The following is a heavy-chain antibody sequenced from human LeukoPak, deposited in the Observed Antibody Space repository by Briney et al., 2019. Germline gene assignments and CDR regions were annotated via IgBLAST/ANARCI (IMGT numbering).Heavy chain of an antibody. CDR1: DGSINSCY. Sequence: SETLSLTCSVSDGSINSCYWNWIRRPPGKGLEWIGYIHYNGNTNYSPPLKSRVTMSVDTSKNLFSLKVSSVTAADTAVYYCARGRSNYYGMDVWGQGTTVTVSS. J-gene: IGHJ6*02. D-gene: IGHD1-26*01. CDR3: ARGRSNYYGMDV. CDR2: IHYNGNT. V-gene: IGHV4-59*01.